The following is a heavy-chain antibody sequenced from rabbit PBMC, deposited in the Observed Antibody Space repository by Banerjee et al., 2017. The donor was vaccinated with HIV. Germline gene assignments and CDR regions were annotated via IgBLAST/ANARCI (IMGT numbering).Heavy chain of an antibody. V-gene: IGHV1S45*01. CDR1: GFSLSSSYW. CDR2: IYAGKGST. CDR3: ARAGYYGSGWGAPLFMYYFNL. J-gene: IGHJ4*01. D-gene: IGHD4-1*01. Sequence: QEQLEESGGDLVKPEGSLTLTCTASGFSLSSSYWICWVRQAPGKGLEWIGIIYAGKGSTDYASWVNGRFTISSDNAQNTVDLQMNSLTAADTATYFCARAGYYGSGWGAPLFMYYFNLWGPGTLVTVS.